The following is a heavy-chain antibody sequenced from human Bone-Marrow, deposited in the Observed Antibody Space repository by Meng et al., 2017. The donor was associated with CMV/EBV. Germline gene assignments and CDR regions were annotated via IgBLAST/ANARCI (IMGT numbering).Heavy chain of an antibody. J-gene: IGHJ6*02. CDR2: INHSGST. D-gene: IGHD1-1*01. V-gene: IGHV4-34*01. CDR3: ARGSTGWGV. CDR1: GGSFSGYY. Sequence: SETLSLTCAVYGGSFSGYYWSWIRQPPGKGLEWIGEINHSGSTNYNPSLKSRVTISVDTSKNQLSLKLSSVTAADTAVYYCARGSTGWGVWGQGTTVTVSS.